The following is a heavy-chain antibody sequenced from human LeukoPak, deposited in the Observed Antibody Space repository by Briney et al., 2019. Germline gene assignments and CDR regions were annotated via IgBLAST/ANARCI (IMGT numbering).Heavy chain of an antibody. D-gene: IGHD2-2*01. J-gene: IGHJ6*03. CDR3: AKGSTRYYYYYMDV. Sequence: HPGGSLRLSCAASGFTFSSYAMSWVRQAPGKGLEWVSVISGSGGSTHYADSVKGRFTISRDNSKNTLYLQMNSLRAEDTAVYYCAKGSTRYYYYYMDVWGKGTTVTVSS. V-gene: IGHV3-23*01. CDR1: GFTFSSYA. CDR2: ISGSGGST.